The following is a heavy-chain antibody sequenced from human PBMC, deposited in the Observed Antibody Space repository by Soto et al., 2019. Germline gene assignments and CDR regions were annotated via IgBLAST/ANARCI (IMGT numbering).Heavy chain of an antibody. Sequence: QVQLQESGPGLVKPSETLSLTCTVSVGSISSYYWSWIREPPGKGLEWIGYVYSSGRTSYNPSLRSRVTISVDPSNKHFSLDLSSVTAADTAVYYCARGSELWPYWGQGTLVTVSS. D-gene: IGHD5-18*01. CDR3: ARGSELWPY. CDR2: VYSSGRT. V-gene: IGHV4-59*01. CDR1: VGSISSYY. J-gene: IGHJ4*02.